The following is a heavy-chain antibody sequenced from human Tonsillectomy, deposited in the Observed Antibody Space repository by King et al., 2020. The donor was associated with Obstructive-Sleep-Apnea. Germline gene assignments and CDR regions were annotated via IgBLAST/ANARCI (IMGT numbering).Heavy chain of an antibody. Sequence: VQLQQWGAGLLKPSETLSLTCAVYGGSFSGYYWSWIRQPPGKGLEWIGEINHSGSTNYNPSLKSRVTISVDTSKHQFSLRLSSVTAADTAVYYCPRAHFHPSITPVRGVIITPPDEWGQGTLVTVSS. CDR1: GGSFSGYY. J-gene: IGHJ4*02. D-gene: IGHD3-10*01. V-gene: IGHV4-34*01. CDR2: INHSGST. CDR3: PRAHFHPSITPVRGVIITPPDE.